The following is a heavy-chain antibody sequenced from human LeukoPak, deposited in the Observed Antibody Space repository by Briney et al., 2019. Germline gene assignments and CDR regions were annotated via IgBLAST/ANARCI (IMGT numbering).Heavy chain of an antibody. D-gene: IGHD5-12*01. J-gene: IGHJ6*04. CDR3: ARDSGGDYYYYYGMDV. CDR1: GYTFTSYY. Sequence: ASVKVSCKASGYTFTSYYMHWVRQAPGQGLEWMGIINPSGGSTSYAQKFQGRVTMTRDTSTSTVYMEPSSLRSEDTAVYYCARDSGGDYYYYYGMDVWGKGTTVTVSS. CDR2: INPSGGST. V-gene: IGHV1-46*01.